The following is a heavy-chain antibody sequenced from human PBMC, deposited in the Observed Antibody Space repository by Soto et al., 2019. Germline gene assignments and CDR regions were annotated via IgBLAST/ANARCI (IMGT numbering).Heavy chain of an antibody. D-gene: IGHD3-9*01. V-gene: IGHV3-43*01. CDR1: GFTFDRTT. Sequence: PGGSLRLSCTTSGFTFDRTTMHWARQAPGKGLEWVSFINGGGDSPYYADSVKGRFTMSRDNRKNSLYLQMNSLRTEDTAMYYCIKDRDWSFEYWGKGTPVTVSS. CDR3: IKDRDWSFEY. CDR2: INGGGDSP. J-gene: IGHJ4*02.